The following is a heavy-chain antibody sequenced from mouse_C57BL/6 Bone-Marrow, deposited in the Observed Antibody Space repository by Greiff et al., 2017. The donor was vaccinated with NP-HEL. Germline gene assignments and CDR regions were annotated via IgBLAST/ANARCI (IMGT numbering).Heavy chain of an antibody. Sequence: VQLQQSGPVLVKPGASVKMSCKASGYTFTDYYMNCVKQSHGKSLEWIGVINPYNGGTSYNQKFKGKATLTVDKSSSTAYMELNSLTSEDSAVYYCAKDYYGSSDWYFDVWGTGTTVTVSS. V-gene: IGHV1-19*01. CDR2: INPYNGGT. CDR3: AKDYYGSSDWYFDV. CDR1: GYTFTDYY. D-gene: IGHD1-1*01. J-gene: IGHJ1*03.